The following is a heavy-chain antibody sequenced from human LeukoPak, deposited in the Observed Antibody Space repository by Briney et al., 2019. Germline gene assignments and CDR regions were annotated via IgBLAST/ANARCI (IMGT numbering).Heavy chain of an antibody. J-gene: IGHJ4*02. CDR3: ARAPSTVRSWYYFDY. V-gene: IGHV3-21*01. D-gene: IGHD6-13*01. Sequence: PGGSLRLSCAASGFTFSSYSMNWVRQAPGKGLEWVSSISSSSSYIYYADSVKGRFSISRDNSKNTLYLQMSSLRAEDTAVYYCARAPSTVRSWYYFDYWGQGTLVTISS. CDR1: GFTFSSYS. CDR2: ISSSSSYI.